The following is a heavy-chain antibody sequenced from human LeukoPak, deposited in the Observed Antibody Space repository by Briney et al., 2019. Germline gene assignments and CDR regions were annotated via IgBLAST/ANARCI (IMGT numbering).Heavy chain of an antibody. Sequence: PGGSLRLSCAASGSTASSNYMSWVRQAPGKGLEWVSVIYSGGSTYYADSVKGRFTISRDNSKNTLYLQMNSLRAEDTAVYYCGGVSDQEFDYWGQGTLVTVSS. CDR2: IYSGGST. V-gene: IGHV3-66*01. J-gene: IGHJ4*02. CDR1: GSTASSNY. D-gene: IGHD2-21*02. CDR3: GGVSDQEFDY.